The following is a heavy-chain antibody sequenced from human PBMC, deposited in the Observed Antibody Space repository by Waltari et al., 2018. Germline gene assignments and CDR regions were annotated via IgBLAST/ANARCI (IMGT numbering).Heavy chain of an antibody. V-gene: IGHV3-9*03. CDR3: AKGEPQSYYDILTGMEWFDP. D-gene: IGHD3-9*01. CDR1: GFTFDDYA. Sequence: EVQLVESGGGLVQPGRSLRLSCAASGFTFDDYAMHWVRQAPGKGLEWVSGISWNSGSIGYADSVKGRFTISRDNAKNSLYLQMNSLRAEDMALYYCAKGEPQSYYDILTGMEWFDPWGQGTLVTVSS. J-gene: IGHJ5*02. CDR2: ISWNSGSI.